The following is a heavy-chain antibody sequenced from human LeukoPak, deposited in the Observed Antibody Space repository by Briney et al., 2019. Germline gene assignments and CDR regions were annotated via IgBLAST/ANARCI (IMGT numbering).Heavy chain of an antibody. D-gene: IGHD5-18*01. CDR2: INPSVGST. CDR1: GYTFTSYY. CDR3: ARDGFVSKSVENMVKSVNPIWY. V-gene: IGHV1-46*01. Sequence: ASVKVSCKASGYTFTSYYMHWVRQAPGQGLEWMGIINPSVGSTSYAQKFQGRVTMTRDTSTSTVYMELSSLRSEDTAVYYCARDGFVSKSVENMVKSVNPIWYWGQGTLVTVSS. J-gene: IGHJ4*02.